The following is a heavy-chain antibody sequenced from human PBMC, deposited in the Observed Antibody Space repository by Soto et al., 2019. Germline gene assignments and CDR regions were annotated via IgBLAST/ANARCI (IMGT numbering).Heavy chain of an antibody. CDR3: ARMIAAAGKYYFGY. J-gene: IGHJ4*02. Sequence: EVQLVESGGGLVKPGGSLRLSCAASGFTFSSYSMNWVRQAPGKGLEWVSSISSSSSYIYYADSVKGRFTISRDNAKNSLYLQMNSLRAEDTAVYYCARMIAAAGKYYFGYLGQGTLVTVSS. V-gene: IGHV3-21*04. CDR1: GFTFSSYS. D-gene: IGHD6-13*01. CDR2: ISSSSSYI.